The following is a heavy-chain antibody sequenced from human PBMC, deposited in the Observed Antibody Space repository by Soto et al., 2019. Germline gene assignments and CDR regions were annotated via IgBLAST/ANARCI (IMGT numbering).Heavy chain of an antibody. CDR2: ISGSGGST. Sequence: EVQLLESGGGLVQPGGSLRLSCAASGFTFSSYAMSWVRQAPGKGLEWVSAISGSGGSTYYTDSVKGRFTISRDNSKNTLYLQMNSLRAEDTAVYYCAKGGYGYWCFDYWGQGTLVTVSS. V-gene: IGHV3-23*01. CDR3: AKGGYGYWCFDY. J-gene: IGHJ4*02. CDR1: GFTFSSYA. D-gene: IGHD5-18*01.